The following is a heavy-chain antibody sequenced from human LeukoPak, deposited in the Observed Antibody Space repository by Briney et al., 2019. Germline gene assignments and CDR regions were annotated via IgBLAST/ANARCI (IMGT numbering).Heavy chain of an antibody. J-gene: IGHJ3*02. D-gene: IGHD3-9*01. CDR2: IYYSGST. CDR1: GGSISSSSHY. CDR3: ATTDIRYFDWLYAFDI. V-gene: IGHV4-39*01. Sequence: SETLSLTCTVSGGSISSSSHYWGWIRQPPGKGLEWIGSIYYSGSTYYNPSLKSRVTISVDTSKNQFSLKLSSVTAADTAVYYCATTDIRYFDWLYAFDIWGQGTMVTVSS.